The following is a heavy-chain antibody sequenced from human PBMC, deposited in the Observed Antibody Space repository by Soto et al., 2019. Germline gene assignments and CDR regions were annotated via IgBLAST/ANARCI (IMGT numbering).Heavy chain of an antibody. J-gene: IGHJ4*02. CDR3: AIFLLGQRSRRCTRFAY. D-gene: IGHD2-2*01. V-gene: IGHV4-30-2*04. CDR2: MYDSGST. Sequence: GKGLEWIGYMYDSGSTYYNPSLKSRVTISIDRSKNQFSLKLSSVTAADTAVYYCAIFLLGQRSRRCTRFAYWGQVSLLTV.